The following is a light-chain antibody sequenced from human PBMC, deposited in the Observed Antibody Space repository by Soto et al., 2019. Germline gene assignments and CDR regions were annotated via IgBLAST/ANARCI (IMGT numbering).Light chain of an antibody. CDR2: DAS. V-gene: IGKV1-5*01. CDR3: QHYGGMWA. Sequence: DIQMTQSACTLTASVGDRVTITCRASQSISNRLAWYQQKPGKAPKVLIYDASSLESGVPSRFSGSGSGTGIILTIISLQPDDFATYWCQHYGGMWAFGQGTKVDIK. J-gene: IGKJ1*01. CDR1: QSISNR.